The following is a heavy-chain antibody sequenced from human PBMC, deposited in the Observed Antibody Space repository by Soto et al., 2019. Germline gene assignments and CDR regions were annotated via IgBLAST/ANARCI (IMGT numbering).Heavy chain of an antibody. CDR2: IDPMGGST. D-gene: IGHD6-13*01. CDR1: GYTFINYY. Sequence: ASVKVSCKASGYTFINYYTHWVRQAPGQGLEWMAIIDPMGGSTNYAQEFQGRVTLTSDTSTSTVYMESSSLRFEDTALFYCARDLAAGDLWGQGTLVTVSS. V-gene: IGHV1-46*01. CDR3: ARDLAAGDL. J-gene: IGHJ5*02.